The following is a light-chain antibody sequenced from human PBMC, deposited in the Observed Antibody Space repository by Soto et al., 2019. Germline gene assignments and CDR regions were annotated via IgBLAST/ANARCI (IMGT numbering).Light chain of an antibody. CDR2: SAS. V-gene: IGKV3-15*01. CDR1: QGVGRS. Sequence: EVLIPQTPASLFLSSRKKTTLSCRASQGVGRSVAWYQQTPGQSPRLLIYSASTRASGVPARFSGSGSGTEFTLTISSLHSEDFAVDSCQQYYYWPLTFGGGT. CDR3: QQYYYWPLT. J-gene: IGKJ4*01.